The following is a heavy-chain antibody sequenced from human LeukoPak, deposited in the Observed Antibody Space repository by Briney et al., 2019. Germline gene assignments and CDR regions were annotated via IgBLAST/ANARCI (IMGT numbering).Heavy chain of an antibody. CDR1: RFTFSSYA. J-gene: IGHJ4*02. D-gene: IGHD3-22*01. V-gene: IGHV3-30*18. CDR3: AKLGFDSSGSHTLFDY. Sequence: GGSLRLSCAASRFTFSSYAMHWVRQGPGKGLEWVAIISYDGRNNHYADSVKGRFTIARDNSKNTLHLQMNSLRAEDTAVYYCAKLGFDSSGSHTLFDYWGQGTQVTVSS. CDR2: ISYDGRNN.